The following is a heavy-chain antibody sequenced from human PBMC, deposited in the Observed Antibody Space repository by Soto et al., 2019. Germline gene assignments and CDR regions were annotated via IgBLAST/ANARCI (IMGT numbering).Heavy chain of an antibody. CDR1: GFSFSIYN. CDR2: ISSSSNYI. V-gene: IGHV3-21*01. CDR3: ARDERSVAVAPFFDY. D-gene: IGHD6-19*01. Sequence: EVQLVESGGGLVRPGGSLRLSCAASGFSFSIYNMSWVRQAPGKGLEWVSFISSSSNYIYYADSVKGRFTISRDNAKNSLFLQMNNLTAEDTAVYFCARDERSVAVAPFFDYWGQGTQVTVSS. J-gene: IGHJ4*02.